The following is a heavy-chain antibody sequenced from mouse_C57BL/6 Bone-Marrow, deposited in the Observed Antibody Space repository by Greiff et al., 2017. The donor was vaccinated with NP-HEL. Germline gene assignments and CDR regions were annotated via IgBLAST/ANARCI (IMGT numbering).Heavy chain of an antibody. D-gene: IGHD2-2*01. V-gene: IGHV1-82*01. CDR1: GYALSSSW. CDR2: IYPGDGDT. J-gene: IGHJ2*01. CDR3: ARGEGYDGVDY. Sequence: QVQLQQSGPELVKPGASVKISCKASGYALSSSWMNWVKQRPGKGLEWIGRIYPGDGDTNYNGKFKGKATLTADKSSSTAYMQLSSLTSEDSAVYFCARGEGYDGVDYWGQGTTLTVSS.